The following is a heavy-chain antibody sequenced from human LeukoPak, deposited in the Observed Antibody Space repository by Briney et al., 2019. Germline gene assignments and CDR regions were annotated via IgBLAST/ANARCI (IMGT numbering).Heavy chain of an antibody. CDR2: IYSGGST. Sequence: GGSLRLSCAASRFTVSTNYMSWVRQAPGTGLEWVSVIYSGGSTYYADSVKGRFTISRDNAKNTLYLQMNSLRAEDTAVYYCARGRGNYYFDYWGQGTLVTVSS. CDR1: RFTVSTNY. V-gene: IGHV3-53*01. D-gene: IGHD1-7*01. CDR3: ARGRGNYYFDY. J-gene: IGHJ4*02.